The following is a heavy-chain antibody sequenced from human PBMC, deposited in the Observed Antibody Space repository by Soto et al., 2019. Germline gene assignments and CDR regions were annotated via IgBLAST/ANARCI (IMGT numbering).Heavy chain of an antibody. J-gene: IGHJ3*02. V-gene: IGHV3-23*01. CDR2: ISGSGSST. D-gene: IGHD2-15*01. Sequence: PGGSLRLSCAASGFTFSSYAMSWVRQAPGKGLEWVSAISGSGSSTYYADSVKGRFTISRDNSKNTLYLQMNSLRAEDTAVYYCAKQIGGSRTPAAFDIWGQGTMVTVSS. CDR3: AKQIGGSRTPAAFDI. CDR1: GFTFSSYA.